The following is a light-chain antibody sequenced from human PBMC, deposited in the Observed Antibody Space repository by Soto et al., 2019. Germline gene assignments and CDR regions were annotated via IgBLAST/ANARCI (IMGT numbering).Light chain of an antibody. J-gene: IGLJ1*01. CDR2: EGS. CDR1: SSDVGSYHL. Sequence: QSALTQPASVSGSPGQSSTISCTGTSSDVGSYHLVSWYQHHPGKAPKLMIYEGSKRPSGVSNRFSGSKSGTTASLTISGLQAEDEADYYCCSYAGSSTFVFGTGTKLTVL. V-gene: IGLV2-23*01. CDR3: CSYAGSSTFV.